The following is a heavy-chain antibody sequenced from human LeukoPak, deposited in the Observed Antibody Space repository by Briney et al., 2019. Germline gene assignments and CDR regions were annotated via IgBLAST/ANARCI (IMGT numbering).Heavy chain of an antibody. CDR2: ISTYNEN. J-gene: IGHJ2*01. D-gene: IGHD7-27*01. Sequence: TSVKVSCKAPGYSFTNCSITWGRHGPGQGLGWMGQISTYNENKVLQHRVPMTTDPYTSTAYMEPRSLSSDDTAVYYCARNWEQLPGDPGLDLWGRGTLVTVSS. V-gene: IGHV1-18*01. CDR3: ARNWEQLPGDPGLDL. CDR1: GYSFTNCS.